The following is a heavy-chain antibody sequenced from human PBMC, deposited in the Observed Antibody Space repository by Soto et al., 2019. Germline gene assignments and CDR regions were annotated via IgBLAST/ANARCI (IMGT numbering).Heavy chain of an antibody. CDR3: ARGHSYGPLDY. J-gene: IGHJ4*02. V-gene: IGHV3-33*01. CDR2: IWYDGSNK. CDR1: GFTFSSHG. Sequence: QVQLVESGGGVVQPGRSLRLSCGASGFTFSSHGMHWVRQAPGKGLEWVAVIWYDGSNKCYADSVKGRFTISRDNSKNTLDLQMDSLRVEDMAVYYCARGHSYGPLDYWGQGTLVTVSS. D-gene: IGHD5-18*01.